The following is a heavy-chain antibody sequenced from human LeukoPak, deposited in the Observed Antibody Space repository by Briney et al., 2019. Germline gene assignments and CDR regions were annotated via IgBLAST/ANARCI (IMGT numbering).Heavy chain of an antibody. Sequence: PRGSLRLSCAASGFTFSSYEMNWVRQAPGMGLQWVSYISSSGSTIFYADSVKGRFTISRDNAKESLYLQMNSLRAEDTAVYYCARDLRVGAINFDYWGQGTLVTVSS. V-gene: IGHV3-48*03. CDR2: ISSSGSTI. D-gene: IGHD1-26*01. J-gene: IGHJ4*02. CDR1: GFTFSSYE. CDR3: ARDLRVGAINFDY.